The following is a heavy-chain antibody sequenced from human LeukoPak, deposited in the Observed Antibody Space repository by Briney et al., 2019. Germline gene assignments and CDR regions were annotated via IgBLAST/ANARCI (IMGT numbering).Heavy chain of an antibody. CDR1: GFTFSSYW. CDR2: IKQDGSEK. Sequence: GGSLRLSCAASGFTFSSYWMSWVRQAPGKGLEWVANIKQDGSEKYYVDCVKGRFTISRDNAKNSLYLQMNSLRAEDTAVYYCAREGPEQWLGGSFDYWGQGTLVTVSS. V-gene: IGHV3-7*01. CDR3: AREGPEQWLGGSFDY. J-gene: IGHJ4*02. D-gene: IGHD6-19*01.